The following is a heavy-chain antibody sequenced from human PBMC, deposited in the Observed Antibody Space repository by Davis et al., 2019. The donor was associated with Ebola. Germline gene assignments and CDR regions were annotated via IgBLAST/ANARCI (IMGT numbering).Heavy chain of an antibody. CDR1: GYTFTGYY. J-gene: IGHJ4*02. Sequence: ASVKVSCKASGYTFTGYYMHWVRQAPGQGLEWMGWINPNSGGTNYAQKFQGRVTMTRDTSISTAYMELSRLRSDDTAVYYCARLGLYSSSDASQIDYWGQGTLVTVSS. CDR2: INPNSGGT. CDR3: ARLGLYSSSDASQIDY. D-gene: IGHD6-6*01. V-gene: IGHV1-2*02.